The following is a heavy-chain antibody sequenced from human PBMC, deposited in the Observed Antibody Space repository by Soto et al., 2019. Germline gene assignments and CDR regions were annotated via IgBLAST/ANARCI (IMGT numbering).Heavy chain of an antibody. Sequence: LGESLKISCKGSGYSFTSYWIGWVRQMPGKGLEWMGIIYPGDSDTRYSPSFQGQVTISADKSISTAYLQWSSLKASDTAMYYCARHESITIFGVVTPSKFDYWGQGTLVTVSS. J-gene: IGHJ4*02. CDR2: IYPGDSDT. CDR3: ARHESITIFGVVTPSKFDY. CDR1: GYSFTSYW. D-gene: IGHD3-3*01. V-gene: IGHV5-51*01.